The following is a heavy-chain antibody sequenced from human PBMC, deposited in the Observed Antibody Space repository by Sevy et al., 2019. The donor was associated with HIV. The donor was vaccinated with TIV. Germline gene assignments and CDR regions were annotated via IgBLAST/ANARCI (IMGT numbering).Heavy chain of an antibody. Sequence: GGSLRPSCAASGFTFSGYWMSWVRQAPGKGLEWVATIKHDGSETKYVDSVKGRFTISRDNAKNSLYLQTNSLRAEDTAVYYCARGGSWYPDYWGQGTLVTVSS. D-gene: IGHD6-13*01. CDR3: ARGGSWYPDY. CDR1: GFTFSGYW. J-gene: IGHJ4*02. CDR2: IKHDGSET. V-gene: IGHV3-7*04.